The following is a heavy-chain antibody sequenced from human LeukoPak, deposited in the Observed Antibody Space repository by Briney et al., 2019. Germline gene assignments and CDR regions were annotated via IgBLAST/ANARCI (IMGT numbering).Heavy chain of an antibody. V-gene: IGHV1-69*13. CDR3: AAGITMIVVAPYDAFDI. J-gene: IGHJ3*02. CDR2: IIPIFGTA. Sequence: GASVKVSCKASGGTLSSYAISWVRQAPGQGLEWMGGIIPIFGTANYAQKFQGRVTITADESTSTAYMELSSLRSEDTAVYYCAAGITMIVVAPYDAFDIWGQGTMVTVSS. CDR1: GGTLSSYA. D-gene: IGHD3-22*01.